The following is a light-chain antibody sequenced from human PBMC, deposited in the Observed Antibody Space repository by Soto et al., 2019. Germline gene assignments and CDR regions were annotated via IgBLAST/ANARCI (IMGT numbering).Light chain of an antibody. CDR3: QAWDSNSYVI. V-gene: IGLV3-1*01. Sequence: SYELTQAPSVSVSAGQTANIACSGDKLGERYASWYQQKPGQAPVLVMYQDNKRPSGIPERFSGSNSGNTATLTISGTQAMDEADYYCQAWDSNSYVIFGGGTKLTVL. J-gene: IGLJ2*01. CDR2: QDN. CDR1: KLGERY.